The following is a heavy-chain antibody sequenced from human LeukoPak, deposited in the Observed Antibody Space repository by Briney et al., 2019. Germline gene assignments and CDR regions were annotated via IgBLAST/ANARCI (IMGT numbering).Heavy chain of an antibody. V-gene: IGHV1-69*13. CDR3: ASRDYYDSSGYPDAFDI. CDR1: GGTFSSYA. Sequence: WASVKVSCKASGGTFSSYAISWVRQAPGQGLEWMGGIIPIFGTANYAQKFQGRVTITADESTSTAYMELSSLRSEDTAVYYCASRDYYDSSGYPDAFDIWGQGTMVTVSS. J-gene: IGHJ3*02. CDR2: IIPIFGTA. D-gene: IGHD3-22*01.